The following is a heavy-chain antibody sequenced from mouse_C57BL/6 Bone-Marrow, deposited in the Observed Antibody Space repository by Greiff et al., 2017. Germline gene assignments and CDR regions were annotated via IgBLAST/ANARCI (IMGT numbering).Heavy chain of an antibody. D-gene: IGHD1-1*01. CDR2: IDPSDSYT. CDR3: AGEGYYGSSYPFYWYFDV. CDR1: GYTFTSYW. Sequence: VQLQQPGAELVMPGASVKLSCKASGYTFTSYWMHWVKQRPGQGLEWIGEIDPSDSYTNYNQKFKGKSTLTVDKSSSTAYMQLSSLTSEDSAVYYCAGEGYYGSSYPFYWYFDVWGTGTTVTVSS. V-gene: IGHV1-69*01. J-gene: IGHJ1*03.